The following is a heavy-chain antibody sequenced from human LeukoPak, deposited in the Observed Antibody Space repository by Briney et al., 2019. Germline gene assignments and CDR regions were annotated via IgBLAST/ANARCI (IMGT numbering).Heavy chain of an antibody. Sequence: SETLSLTCTVSGGSISSYYWSWIRQPPGKGLEWIGYIYYSGSTNYNPSLKSRVTISVDTSKNQFSLRLSSVTAADTAVYYCARLTKNAFDIWGQGTMVTVSS. CDR2: IYYSGST. CDR3: ARLTKNAFDI. J-gene: IGHJ3*02. V-gene: IGHV4-59*08. CDR1: GGSISSYY.